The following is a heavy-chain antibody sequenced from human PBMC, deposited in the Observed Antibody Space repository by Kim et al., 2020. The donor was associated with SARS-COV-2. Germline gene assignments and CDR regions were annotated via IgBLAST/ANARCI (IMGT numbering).Heavy chain of an antibody. V-gene: IGHV3-30*03. Sequence: DSVKGRFTISRDNSKNTLYLQMNSLRAEDTAVYYCAAPQPGSGWTYYFDYWGQGTLVTVSS. D-gene: IGHD6-19*01. CDR3: AAPQPGSGWTYYFDY. J-gene: IGHJ4*02.